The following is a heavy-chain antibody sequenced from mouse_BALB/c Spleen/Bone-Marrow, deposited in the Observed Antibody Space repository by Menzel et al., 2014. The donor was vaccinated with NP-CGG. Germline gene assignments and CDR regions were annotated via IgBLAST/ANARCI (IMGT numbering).Heavy chain of an antibody. J-gene: IGHJ3*01. CDR1: GFSFSNYG. CDR2: ISGDGRYT. CDR3: ARHAYYAQTEVYFVY. D-gene: IGHD2-10*01. V-gene: IGHV5-9-2*01. Sequence: EVKLVESGGGLVKSGGSLKLSCAASGFSFSNYGMSWVRQTPEKRLEWIATISGDGRYTFYSDSVKGRFTISRDNAKNNLYLQLSSLRSGDTAFYSCARHAYYAQTEVYFVYWGQGTLVTVSA.